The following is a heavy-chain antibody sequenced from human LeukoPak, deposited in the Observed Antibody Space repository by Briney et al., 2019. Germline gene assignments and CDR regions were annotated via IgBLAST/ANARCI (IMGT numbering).Heavy chain of an antibody. V-gene: IGHV3-23*01. D-gene: IGHD6-19*01. CDR3: VKVGSDWYFNRYYFDY. CDR2: ISGSYGST. J-gene: IGHJ4*02. Sequence: GGSLRLSCAASGFTFSIYGMSWARQAPGKGLEWVSSISGSYGSTYYADSVKGRFTISRDNSKSTLFLEMDSLRAEDTAVYYCVKVGSDWYFNRYYFDYWGQGTLVTVFS. CDR1: GFTFSIYG.